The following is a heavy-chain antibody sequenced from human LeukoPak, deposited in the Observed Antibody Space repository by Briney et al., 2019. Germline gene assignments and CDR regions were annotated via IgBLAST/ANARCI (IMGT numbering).Heavy chain of an antibody. J-gene: IGHJ5*02. V-gene: IGHV3-66*01. CDR3: ASKNIVVVTASLHYRFDP. CDR1: GFTVSNNY. Sequence: GGSLRLSCAASGFTVSNNYMIWVRQAPGKGVGWVSVIYGDDSTFYADSVKGRVTISRDNSKNTLYLQMNSLKAEDTAVYYCASKNIVVVTASLHYRFDPGGQGTLLTVSS. D-gene: IGHD2-21*02. CDR2: IYGDDST.